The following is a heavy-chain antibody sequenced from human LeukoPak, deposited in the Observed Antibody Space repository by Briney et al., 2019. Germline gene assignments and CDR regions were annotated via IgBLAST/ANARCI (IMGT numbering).Heavy chain of an antibody. J-gene: IGHJ3*01. CDR1: GFTFSRDW. V-gene: IGHV3-74*01. CDR3: ASLLSGGGYALDV. D-gene: IGHD3-16*01. Sequence: PGGSLRLSCAASGFTFSRDWMHWVRQAPGKGLEWVSRIDSNGGSTTYADSVRGRFTIPRDNAKNTLYLQMNSLRAEDTAVYYCASLLSGGGYALDVWGQGTLVTVSS. CDR2: IDSNGGST.